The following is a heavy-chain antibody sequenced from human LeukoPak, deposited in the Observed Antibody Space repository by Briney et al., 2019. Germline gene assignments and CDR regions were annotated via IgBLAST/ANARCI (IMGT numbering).Heavy chain of an antibody. CDR1: GFTFSSYW. CDR3: ARFGQQVGAIQDGSFDY. V-gene: IGHV3-74*01. CDR2: INSDGSST. Sequence: GGSLRLSCAASGFTFSSYWMHWVRQAPGKGLVWVSRINSDGSSTSYADSVKGRFTISRDNSKNTLHLQMNSLRAEDTAVYYCARFGQQVGAIQDGSFDYWGQGILVTVSS. J-gene: IGHJ4*02. D-gene: IGHD1-26*01.